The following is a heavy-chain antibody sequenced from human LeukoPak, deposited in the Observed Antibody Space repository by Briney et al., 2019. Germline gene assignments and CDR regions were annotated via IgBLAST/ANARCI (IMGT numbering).Heavy chain of an antibody. CDR2: IIPIFGTA. J-gene: IGHJ4*02. V-gene: IGHV1-69*05. CDR3: ATYMLRDNWNVHAFDS. Sequence: ASVKVSCKASGGTFITYTINWVRQAPGQGLEWMGGIIPIFGTANYAQKFQGRITITTDDSTSTAYMELSSLRSEDTAVYCCATYMLRDNWNVHAFDSWGQGTLVTVSS. D-gene: IGHD1-1*01. CDR1: GGTFITYT.